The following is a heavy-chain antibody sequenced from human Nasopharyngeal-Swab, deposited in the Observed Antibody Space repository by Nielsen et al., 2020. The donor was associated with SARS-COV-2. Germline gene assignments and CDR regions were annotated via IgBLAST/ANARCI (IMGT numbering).Heavy chain of an antibody. V-gene: IGHV3-33*08. CDR2: ICYDGSNK. CDR1: GFIFSNYC. CDR3: AAAPSGDYGGY. D-gene: IGHD4-23*01. J-gene: IGHJ4*02. Sequence: AGSLSLSCAASGFIFSNYCMHWVRQAPGKGLEWVAVICYDGSNKYYASSVKGRFTISRDNSKNTLYLQMNSMRADDTAGYYCAAAPSGDYGGYLGQGSLVNVS.